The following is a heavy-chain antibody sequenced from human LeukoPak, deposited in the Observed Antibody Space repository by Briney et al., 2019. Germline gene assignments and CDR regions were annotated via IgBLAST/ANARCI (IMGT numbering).Heavy chain of an antibody. CDR3: ATAKLLANWFDP. CDR2: INPNSGGT. V-gene: IGHV1-2*02. J-gene: IGHJ5*02. D-gene: IGHD1-26*01. CDR1: GYTFTGYY. Sequence: ASVKVSCKASGYTFTGYYMHWVRQAPGQGLEWMGWINPNSGGTNYAQKFQGRVTMTRDTSISTAYMELSSLRSEDTAVYYCATAKLLANWFDPWGQGTLVTVSS.